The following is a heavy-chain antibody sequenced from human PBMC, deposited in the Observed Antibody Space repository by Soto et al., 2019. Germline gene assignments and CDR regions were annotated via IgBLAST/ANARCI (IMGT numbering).Heavy chain of an antibody. Sequence: XXTLSLTCAVYRGSFIGYYWSWIRQPPGKGLEWIGEIXHSGTXNYNPYLKSRXXISVDKSXXQFYLKLSSVTAPETAVYYCARGEAVAGIIGDYCGQGTLVTVSS. CDR2: IXHSGTX. CDR3: ARGEAVAGIIGDY. D-gene: IGHD6-19*01. J-gene: IGHJ4*02. V-gene: IGHV4-34*01. CDR1: RGSFIGYY.